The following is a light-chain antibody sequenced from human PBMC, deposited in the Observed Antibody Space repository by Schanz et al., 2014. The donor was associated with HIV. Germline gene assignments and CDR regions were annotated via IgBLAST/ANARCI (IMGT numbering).Light chain of an antibody. CDR2: EVS. Sequence: QSALTQPASVSGSPGQSITISCSGDSSDIGGYNYVSWYQQHPGKAPKLMIYEVSKRPSGVPDRFSGSKSGNTASLTVSGLQAEDEADYYCSSYAGSNNRVVFGGGTKLTVL. J-gene: IGLJ2*01. CDR1: SSDIGGYNY. V-gene: IGLV2-8*01. CDR3: SSYAGSNNRVV.